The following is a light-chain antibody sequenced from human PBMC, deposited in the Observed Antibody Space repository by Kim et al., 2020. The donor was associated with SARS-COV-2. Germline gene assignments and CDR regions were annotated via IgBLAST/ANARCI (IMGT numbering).Light chain of an antibody. CDR1: NIGSKN. V-gene: IGLV3-9*01. Sequence: SVALGQTARITCGGNNIGSKNVHWYQQTPGKAPVLVIYRDSNRPSGIPERFSGAHSGTTATLTISRAQAGDAADYYCQVWDSSTVVFGGGTQLTVL. CDR3: QVWDSSTVV. J-gene: IGLJ2*01. CDR2: RDS.